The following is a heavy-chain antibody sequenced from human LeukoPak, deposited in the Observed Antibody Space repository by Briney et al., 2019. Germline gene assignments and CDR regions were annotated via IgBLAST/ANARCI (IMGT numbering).Heavy chain of an antibody. J-gene: IGHJ4*02. CDR1: GGSISSFY. CDR2: IYYNGNT. D-gene: IGHD6-19*01. V-gene: IGHV4-59*08. CDR3: ARRVAVAGLFDS. Sequence: PSEILSLTCTVSGGSISSFYWGWIRQPPGKGLEWVGYIYYNGNTYYNPSLKSRVTVSLDTSKSQFSLKLGSVTAADTAVYYCARRVAVAGLFDSWGQGALVTVSS.